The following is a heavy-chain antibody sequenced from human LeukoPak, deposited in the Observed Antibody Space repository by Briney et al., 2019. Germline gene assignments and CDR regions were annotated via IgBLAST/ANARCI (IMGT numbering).Heavy chain of an antibody. J-gene: IGHJ4*02. CDR1: GFTVSSNY. CDR3: AKDQGDYYDSSGYFY. V-gene: IGHV3-53*05. CDR2: IYSGGST. D-gene: IGHD3-22*01. Sequence: GGSLRLSCAASGFTVSSNYVSWVRQAPGKGLEWVSVIYSGGSTYYADSVKGRFTISRDNSKNTLYLQMNSLRAEDTAVYYCAKDQGDYYDSSGYFYWGQGTLVTVSS.